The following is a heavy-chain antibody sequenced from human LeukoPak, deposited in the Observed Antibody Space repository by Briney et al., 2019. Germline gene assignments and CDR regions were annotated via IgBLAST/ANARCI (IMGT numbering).Heavy chain of an antibody. Sequence: GGSLRLSCAASGFTFGDYYMSWVRQAPEKGLEWVSHISSSGSTVHYTDSVKGRFTISRDNAKKSLYLQMNSLRAEDTAVYYCARRGRFRPHWFDPWGQGTLVTISS. D-gene: IGHD3-3*01. CDR1: GFTFGDYY. J-gene: IGHJ5*02. CDR2: ISSSGSTV. CDR3: ARRGRFRPHWFDP. V-gene: IGHV3-11*04.